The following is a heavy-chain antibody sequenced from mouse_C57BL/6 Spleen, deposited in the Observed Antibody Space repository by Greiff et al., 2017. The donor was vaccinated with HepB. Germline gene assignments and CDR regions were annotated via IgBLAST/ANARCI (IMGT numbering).Heavy chain of an antibody. CDR2: ISDGGSYT. J-gene: IGHJ3*01. V-gene: IGHV5-4*01. D-gene: IGHD2-5*01. CDR3: ARDLYSNYVWVAY. Sequence: EVKLVESGGGLVKPGGSLKLSCAASGFTFSSYAMSWVRQTPEKRLEWVATISDGGSYTYYPDNVKGRFTISRDNAKNNLYLQMSHLKSEDTALYYCARDLYSNYVWVAYWGQGTLVTGSA. CDR1: GFTFSSYA.